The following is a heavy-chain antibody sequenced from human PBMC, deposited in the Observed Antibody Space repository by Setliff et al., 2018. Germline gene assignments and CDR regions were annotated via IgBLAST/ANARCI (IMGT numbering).Heavy chain of an antibody. CDR2: IYYSGST. D-gene: IGHD1-26*01. J-gene: IGHJ3*02. CDR3: ARKGISALSGAFDM. V-gene: IGHV4-61*01. Sequence: SETLSLTCTVSGGSVSSGSYYWSWIRQPPGKGLEWIGYIYYSGSTNYNPSLKSRVTISVDTSKNQFSLKLSSVTAADTAVYYCARKGISALSGAFDMWGQGTMVTVSS. CDR1: GGSVSSGSYY.